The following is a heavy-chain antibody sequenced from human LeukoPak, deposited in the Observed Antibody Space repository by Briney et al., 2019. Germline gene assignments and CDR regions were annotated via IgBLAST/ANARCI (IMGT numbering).Heavy chain of an antibody. Sequence: SETLSLTCTVSGGSISSYYWSWIRQPPGKGLEWIGYIYYSGSTNYNPSLKSRVTISVDTSKNQFSLKLSSVTATDTAVYYCARLTMVRVIDYWGQGTLVTVSS. D-gene: IGHD3-10*01. CDR1: GGSISSYY. V-gene: IGHV4-59*01. J-gene: IGHJ4*02. CDR3: ARLTMVRVIDY. CDR2: IYYSGST.